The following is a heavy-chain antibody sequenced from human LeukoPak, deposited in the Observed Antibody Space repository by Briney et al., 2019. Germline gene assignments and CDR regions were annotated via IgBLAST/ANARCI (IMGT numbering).Heavy chain of an antibody. CDR2: IYYSGST. Sequence: SETLSLTCTVRGGSISSYYWSWIRQPPGKGLEWIGYIYYSGSTNYNPSLKSRVTMSADTSKNQLSLKMSSVTAADTAVYYCARFSYSGSFYYWGQGTLVTVSS. CDR1: GGSISSYY. J-gene: IGHJ4*02. CDR3: ARFSYSGSFYY. D-gene: IGHD1-26*01. V-gene: IGHV4-59*01.